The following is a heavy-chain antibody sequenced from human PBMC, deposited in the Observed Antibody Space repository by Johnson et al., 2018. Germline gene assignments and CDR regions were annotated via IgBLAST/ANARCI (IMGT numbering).Heavy chain of an antibody. CDR2: INSDGSST. D-gene: IGHD2-2*02. J-gene: IGHJ3*02. CDR3: AREGLDCSSSSCYRATFDI. Sequence: EVQLVESGGGLVQPGGSLRLSCAASGFTFSGYWMHWVRQSPGEGLVWVSRINSDGSSTSYADSVKGRFTISRDNAKNTLSLQMNSLRAEDTAVYYCAREGLDCSSSSCYRATFDIWGQGTMVTVSS. CDR1: GFTFSGYW. V-gene: IGHV3-74*02.